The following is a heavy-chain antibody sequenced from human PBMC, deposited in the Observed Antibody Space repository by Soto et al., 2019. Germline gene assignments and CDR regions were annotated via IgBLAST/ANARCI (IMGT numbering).Heavy chain of an antibody. V-gene: IGHV3-48*03. D-gene: IGHD3-22*01. CDR2: ISSSGSTI. Sequence: PGGSLRLSCAASGFTFSSYEMNWVRQAPGKWLEWVSYISSSGSTIYYADSVKGRFTISRDNAKNSLYLQMNSLRAEDTAVYYCASQGAYYYDSSDFDYWGQGXLVTVYS. CDR1: GFTFSSYE. CDR3: ASQGAYYYDSSDFDY. J-gene: IGHJ4*02.